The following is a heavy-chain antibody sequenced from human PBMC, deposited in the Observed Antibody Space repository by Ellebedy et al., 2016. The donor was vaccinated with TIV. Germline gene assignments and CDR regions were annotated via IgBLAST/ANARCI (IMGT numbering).Heavy chain of an antibody. CDR2: LYYTGST. CDR3: MSSVSVDAFDL. D-gene: IGHD3-10*01. J-gene: IGHJ3*01. Sequence: SETLSLTCAVSGGSLSDNYWTWIRQPPGKGLEWIGYLYYTGSTNYNPSLKSRVTISVNTPRNQFSLKLNSVTAADTAVYYCMSSVSVDAFDLWGQGTMVTVSS. CDR1: GGSLSDNY. V-gene: IGHV4-59*01.